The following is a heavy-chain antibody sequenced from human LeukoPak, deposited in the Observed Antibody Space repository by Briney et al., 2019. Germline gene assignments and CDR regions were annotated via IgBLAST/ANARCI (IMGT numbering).Heavy chain of an antibody. CDR3: ARGASLRYSGSYGDC. CDR2: INPNSGGT. J-gene: IGHJ4*02. Sequence: ASVKVSCKASAYTFTGYYMHWVRQAPGQGLEWMGWINPNSGGTNYAQKFQGRATMTRDTSISTAYMELSRLRSDDTAVYYCARGASLRYSGSYGDCWGQGTLVTVSS. CDR1: AYTFTGYY. V-gene: IGHV1-2*02. D-gene: IGHD1-26*01.